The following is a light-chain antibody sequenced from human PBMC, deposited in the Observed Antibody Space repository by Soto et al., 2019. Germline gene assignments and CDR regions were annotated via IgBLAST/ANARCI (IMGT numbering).Light chain of an antibody. CDR1: QSVDSTY. CDR2: GAS. V-gene: IGKV3-20*01. J-gene: IGKJ4*01. Sequence: EIVLTQSPGTLSLSPGERATLSCRASQSVDSTYLAWYQQKPGQAPRLLIYGASTRATGIPDRFSGGGSGTDFTLTISRLEPEDFAVYYCQQYFNLPLTFGGGTNVEI. CDR3: QQYFNLPLT.